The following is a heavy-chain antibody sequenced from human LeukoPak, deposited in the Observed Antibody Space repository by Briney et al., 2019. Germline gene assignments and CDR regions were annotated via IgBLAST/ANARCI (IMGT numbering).Heavy chain of an antibody. D-gene: IGHD3-22*01. J-gene: IGHJ4*02. CDR1: GFTHSSFG. CDR2: IWCDGSKQ. CDR3: ARDYSYSSFDH. Sequence: SGGSLRLSCTASGFTHSSFGMNWVRQAPGKGLEWVAGIWCDGSKQLYADSVKGRFTISRDDSKNTVYLQMNSLRAEDTALYYCARDYSYSSFDHCGQGTLVTVSS. V-gene: IGHV3-33*01.